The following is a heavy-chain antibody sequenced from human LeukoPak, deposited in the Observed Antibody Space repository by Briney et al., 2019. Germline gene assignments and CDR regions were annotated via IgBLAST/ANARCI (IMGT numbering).Heavy chain of an antibody. CDR2: ISSSSSYT. Sequence: GGSLRLSCAASGFTFSDYYMSWIRQAPGKGLEWVSYISSSSSYTNYADSVKGRFTISRDNAKNSLYLQMNGLRAEDTAVYYCARSFDDSSGYYYFDYWGQGTLVTVSS. CDR3: ARSFDDSSGYYYFDY. J-gene: IGHJ4*02. V-gene: IGHV3-11*06. CDR1: GFTFSDYY. D-gene: IGHD3-22*01.